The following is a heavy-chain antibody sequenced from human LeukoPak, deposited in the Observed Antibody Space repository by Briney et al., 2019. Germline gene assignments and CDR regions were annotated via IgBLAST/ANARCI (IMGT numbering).Heavy chain of an antibody. CDR1: GFTFGSYW. J-gene: IGHJ6*02. CDR3: ARGDICSSTSCYYYGMDV. CDR2: IKQDGSEK. Sequence: GGSLRLSCAASGFTFGSYWMSWVRQAPGKGLEWVANIKQDGSEKYYVDSVKGRFTISRDNAKNSLYLQMNSLRAEDTAVYYCARGDICSSTSCYYYGMDVWGQGTTVTVSS. V-gene: IGHV3-7*01. D-gene: IGHD2-2*01.